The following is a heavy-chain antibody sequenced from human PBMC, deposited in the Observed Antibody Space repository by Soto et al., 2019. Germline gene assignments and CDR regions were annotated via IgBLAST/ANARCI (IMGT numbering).Heavy chain of an antibody. J-gene: IGHJ4*02. CDR3: ARNRNGPYYFDY. D-gene: IGHD2-8*01. V-gene: IGHV3-66*01. CDR1: GFTVSANY. CDR2: IYSGGNT. Sequence: GGSLRLSCAASGFTVSANYMSWVRQAPGKGLEWVSVIYSGGNTYYADSVKGRFTVSRDESKNTLYLQMNSLRGEDTAVYYCARNRNGPYYFDYWGQGTLVTVSS.